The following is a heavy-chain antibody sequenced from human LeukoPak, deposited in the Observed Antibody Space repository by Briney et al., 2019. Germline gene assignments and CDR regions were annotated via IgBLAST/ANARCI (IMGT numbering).Heavy chain of an antibody. J-gene: IGHJ6*03. D-gene: IGHD2-8*01. Sequence: GESLKISCKGSGYPFSSYWIGWVRQMPGKGLEWMGIIYPDDSETRYSPSFQGQVTISADKSISTAYLQWSSLKASDTAMYYCARLAYCSDDVCYSNYYYSMDVWGKGTTVTVSS. V-gene: IGHV5-51*01. CDR3: ARLAYCSDDVCYSNYYYSMDV. CDR1: GYPFSSYW. CDR2: IYPDDSET.